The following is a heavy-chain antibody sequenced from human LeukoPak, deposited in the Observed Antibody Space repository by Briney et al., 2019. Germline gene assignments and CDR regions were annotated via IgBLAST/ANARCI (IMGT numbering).Heavy chain of an antibody. D-gene: IGHD1-26*01. V-gene: IGHV3-30-3*01. CDR3: ATLGATTTFDY. Sequence: GRPLRLSCAASGFTFSSYAMHWVRQAPGKGLEWVAVISYDGSNKYYADSVKGRFTISRDNSKNTLYLQMNSLRAEDTAVYYCATLGATTTFDYWGQGTLVTVSS. CDR1: GFTFSSYA. CDR2: ISYDGSNK. J-gene: IGHJ4*02.